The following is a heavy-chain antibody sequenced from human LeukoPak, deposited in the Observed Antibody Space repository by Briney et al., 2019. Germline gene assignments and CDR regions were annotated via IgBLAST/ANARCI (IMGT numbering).Heavy chain of an antibody. V-gene: IGHV1-46*01. CDR3: AGYYYFDY. J-gene: IGHJ4*02. CDR2: IDPSGGST. Sequence: VASVKVSCKASGYTFTSYYIHWVRQAPGLGLEWMGVIDPSGGSTTYAQRFQGRVTMTRDTSSSTVYMELSSLRSEDTAVYYCAGYYYFDYWGQGTRVTVSS. CDR1: GYTFTSYY.